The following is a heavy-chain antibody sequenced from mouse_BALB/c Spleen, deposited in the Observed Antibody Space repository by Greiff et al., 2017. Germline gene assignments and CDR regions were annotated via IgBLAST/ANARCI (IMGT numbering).Heavy chain of an antibody. CDR3: TRGDGSPFAY. CDR2: IYPSDSYT. CDR1: GYTFTSYW. D-gene: IGHD1-1*02. J-gene: IGHJ3*01. Sequence: VQLQQSGAELVRPGASVKLSCKASGYTFTSYWINWVKQRPGQGLEWIGNIYPSDSYTNYNQKFKDKATLTVDKSSSTAYMQLSSPTSEDSAVYYCTRGDGSPFAYWGQGTLVTVSA. V-gene: IGHV1-69*02.